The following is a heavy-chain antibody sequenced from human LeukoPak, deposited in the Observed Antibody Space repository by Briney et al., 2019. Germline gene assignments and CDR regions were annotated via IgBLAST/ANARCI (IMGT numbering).Heavy chain of an antibody. D-gene: IGHD3-10*02. CDR1: GYSFSSKW. V-gene: IGHV5-51*01. CDR2: IYPGDSDT. J-gene: IGHJ4*02. Sequence: GESLKISCKGSGYSFSSKWIGWVRQMPGKGLEWMGIIYPGDSDTRYSPSFQGQVTISADKSISTAYLQWSSLKASDTAMYYCARLVVRGVIMYYFDHWGQGSLVTVSS. CDR3: ARLVVRGVIMYYFDH.